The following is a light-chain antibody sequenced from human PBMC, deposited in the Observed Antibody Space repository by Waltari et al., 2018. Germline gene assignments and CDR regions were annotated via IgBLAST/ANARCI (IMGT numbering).Light chain of an antibody. Sequence: ERVMTQSPATLSVFPGETATLSCRASQSVGSDLAWYQQTPGQAPRLLIFGASTRATAVPARFSASGSGTEFTLTSSGLQSEDFAVYFCQQYNNWPWTFGQGTKVDVK. CDR1: QSVGSD. CDR3: QQYNNWPWT. V-gene: IGKV3-15*01. J-gene: IGKJ1*01. CDR2: GAS.